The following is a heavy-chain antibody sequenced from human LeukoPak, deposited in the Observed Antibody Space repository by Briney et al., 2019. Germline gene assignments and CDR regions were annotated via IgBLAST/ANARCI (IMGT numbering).Heavy chain of an antibody. D-gene: IGHD3-10*01. CDR3: ARDHRPDYGSGSYFDY. J-gene: IGHJ4*02. V-gene: IGHV3-11*06. CDR2: ISSSSSYT. Sequence: GGSLRLSCAASGFTLSDYYMSWIRQAPGKGLEWVSCISSSSSYTNYADSVKGRFTISRDNAKNSLYLQMNSLRAEDTAVYYCARDHRPDYGSGSYFDYWGQGTLVTVSS. CDR1: GFTLSDYY.